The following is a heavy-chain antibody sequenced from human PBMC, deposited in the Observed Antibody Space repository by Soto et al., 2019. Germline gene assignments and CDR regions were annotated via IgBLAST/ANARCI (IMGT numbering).Heavy chain of an antibody. D-gene: IGHD5-12*01. CDR2: ISGSGGST. J-gene: IGHJ4*02. CDR1: GFTFSSYA. Sequence: EVQLLESGGGLVQPGGSLRLSCAASGFTFSSYAMSWVRQAPGKGLEWVSAISGSGGSTYYADSVKGRFTISRDNSKNTLYLQMNSLRAEDTAVYYCAKAHSHVDIVATISSNWGQGTLVTVSS. V-gene: IGHV3-23*01. CDR3: AKAHSHVDIVATISSN.